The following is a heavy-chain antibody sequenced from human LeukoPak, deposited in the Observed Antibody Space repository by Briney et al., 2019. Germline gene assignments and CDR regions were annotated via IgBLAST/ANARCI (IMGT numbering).Heavy chain of an antibody. CDR2: IIPIFGTA. D-gene: IGHD2-2*01. Sequence: SVKVSCKASGGAFSSYAISWVRQAPGQGLEWMGGIIPIFGTANYAQKFQGRVTITADESTSTAYMELSSLRSEDTAVYYCAREAVPAAIGAEPRFDPWGQGTLVTVSS. J-gene: IGHJ5*02. CDR3: AREAVPAAIGAEPRFDP. CDR1: GGAFSSYA. V-gene: IGHV1-69*13.